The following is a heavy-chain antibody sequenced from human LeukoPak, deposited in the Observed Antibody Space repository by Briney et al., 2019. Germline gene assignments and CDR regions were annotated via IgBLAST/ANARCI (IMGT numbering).Heavy chain of an antibody. J-gene: IGHJ4*02. CDR2: IYYSGST. CDR3: ARHSDTYYDFWSGYYRGGPFDY. D-gene: IGHD3-3*01. CDR1: GGSISSSSYY. Sequence: KSSETLSLTCTVSGGSISSSSYYWGWIRQPPGKGLEWIGSIYYSGSTYYNPSLKSRVTISVDTSKNQFSLKLSSVTAADTAVYYCARHSDTYYDFWSGYYRGGPFDYWGQGTLVTVSS. V-gene: IGHV4-39*01.